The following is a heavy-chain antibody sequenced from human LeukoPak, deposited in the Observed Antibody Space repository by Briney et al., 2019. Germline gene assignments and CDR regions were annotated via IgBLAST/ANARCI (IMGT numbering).Heavy chain of an antibody. D-gene: IGHD6-13*01. Sequence: ASVKVSCKASGYTFTSYDISWVRQATGQGLEWMGWVNPNSGDTGYAQKFQGRVTITRDTSISTAYLELSSLRSEDTAVYYCARGDYIAAAGTHLDYWGQGTLVTVTS. CDR1: GYTFTSYD. J-gene: IGHJ4*02. CDR3: ARGDYIAAAGTHLDY. V-gene: IGHV1-8*03. CDR2: VNPNSGDT.